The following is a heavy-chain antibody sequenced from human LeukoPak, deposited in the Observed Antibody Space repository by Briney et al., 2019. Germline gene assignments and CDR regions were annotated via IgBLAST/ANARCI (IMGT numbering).Heavy chain of an antibody. Sequence: PSETLSLTCAVYGGSFSGYYWSWIRQPPRKGLEWIGEINHSGSTNYNPSLKSRVTISVDTSKNQFSLKLSSVTAADTAVYYCARAFSSWSNTAIDYWGQGTLVTVSS. J-gene: IGHJ4*02. CDR3: ARAFSSWSNTAIDY. CDR1: GGSFSGYY. D-gene: IGHD6-13*01. V-gene: IGHV4-34*01. CDR2: INHSGST.